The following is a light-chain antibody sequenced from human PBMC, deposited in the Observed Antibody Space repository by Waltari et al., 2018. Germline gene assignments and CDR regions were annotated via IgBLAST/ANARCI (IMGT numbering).Light chain of an antibody. CDR1: QSITNNY. CDR2: HAS. Sequence: DILLTQSPCTLSLSPGERSPLSFRASQSITNNYLAWYQQIPGQAPRVLIYHASTRANGIPDRFSGSGSGTDFALTISRLEPEDFAVYYCQKYGSTPRPFGGGTKVEIK. V-gene: IGKV3-20*01. J-gene: IGKJ4*01. CDR3: QKYGSTPRP.